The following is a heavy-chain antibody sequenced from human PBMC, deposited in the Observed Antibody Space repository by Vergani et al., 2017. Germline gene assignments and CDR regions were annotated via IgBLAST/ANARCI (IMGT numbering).Heavy chain of an antibody. D-gene: IGHD2-2*01. CDR3: ARDHLGYCSSTSCLIFDY. J-gene: IGHJ4*02. CDR2: ISYDGDTT. V-gene: IGHV3-30*03. CDR1: GFRFSDYG. Sequence: QVQLVESGGGVVQPGRSLRLSCAVSGFRFSDYGMHWVSQAPGRGLEWVALISYDGDTTYYEDSVKGRFTISRDNAKNSLYLQMNSLRAEDTAVYYCARDHLGYCSSTSCLIFDYWGQGTLVTVSS.